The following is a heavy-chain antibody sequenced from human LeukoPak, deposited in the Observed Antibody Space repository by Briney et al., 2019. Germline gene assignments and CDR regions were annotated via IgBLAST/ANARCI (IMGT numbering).Heavy chain of an antibody. Sequence: GGSLRLSCVGSGFSFSSFAMSWVRQAPGKGLEWVSTISGGGSYIYFADSVKGRFTVSRDDSKSTHFLQMNSLRAEDTAVYFCAKRITVSAGYYLDSWGRGTMVTVSS. CDR3: AKRITVSAGYYLDS. V-gene: IGHV3-23*01. D-gene: IGHD6-19*01. J-gene: IGHJ4*02. CDR1: GFSFSSFA. CDR2: ISGGGSYI.